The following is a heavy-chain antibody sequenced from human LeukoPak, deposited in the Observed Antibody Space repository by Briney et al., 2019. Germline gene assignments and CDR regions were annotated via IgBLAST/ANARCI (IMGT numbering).Heavy chain of an antibody. D-gene: IGHD6-13*01. CDR2: ISSSSSYI. CDR3: ARSGYSSSWYEEYYFDY. Sequence: GGSLRLSCAASGXTFSSYSMNWVHQAPGKGLEWVSSISSSSSYIYYAGSVKGRFTISRDNAKNSLYLQMNSLRAEDTAVYYCARSGYSSSWYEEYYFDYWGQGTVVTVSS. CDR1: GXTFSSYS. J-gene: IGHJ4*02. V-gene: IGHV3-21*01.